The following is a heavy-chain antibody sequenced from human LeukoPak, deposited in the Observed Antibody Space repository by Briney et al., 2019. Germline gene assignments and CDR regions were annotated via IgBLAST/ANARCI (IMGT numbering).Heavy chain of an antibody. Sequence: PGGSLRLSCAASGFTFSSYGMHWVRQAPAKGLEWVAVIWYDGSNKYYADSVKGRFTISRDNSKNTLYLQMNSLRAEDTAVYYCARFDTGLDYWGQGTLVTVSS. J-gene: IGHJ4*02. CDR3: ARFDTGLDY. CDR2: IWYDGSNK. V-gene: IGHV3-33*01. D-gene: IGHD2-8*02. CDR1: GFTFSSYG.